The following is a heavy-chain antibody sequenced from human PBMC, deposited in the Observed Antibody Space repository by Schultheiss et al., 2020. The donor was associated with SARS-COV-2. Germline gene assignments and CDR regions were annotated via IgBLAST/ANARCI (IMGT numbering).Heavy chain of an antibody. D-gene: IGHD1-26*01. CDR1: GYSFTSYW. CDR3: ARPNGWELHDAFDI. CDR2: IDPSDSYT. Sequence: KVSFKGSGYSFTSYWISWVRQMPGKGLEWMGRIDPSDSYTNYSPSFQGQVTISADKSISTAYLQWSSLKASDTAMYYCARPNGWELHDAFDIWGQGTMVTVSS. J-gene: IGHJ3*02. V-gene: IGHV5-10-1*04.